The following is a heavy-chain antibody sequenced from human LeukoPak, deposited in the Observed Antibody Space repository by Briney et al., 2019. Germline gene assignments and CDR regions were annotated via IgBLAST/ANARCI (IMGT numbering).Heavy chain of an antibody. CDR2: ISHDGII. D-gene: IGHD5-24*01. CDR1: GFTFSSYV. CDR3: ARDWVYKIDY. J-gene: IGHJ4*02. Sequence: PGGSLRLSCETAGFTFSSYVMHWVRRTAGKGLVWVSRISHDGIISYADSVKGRFTISRDNAKNTLTLQMNSLRVEDTAVYFCARDWVYKIDYWGRGTLVTVSS. V-gene: IGHV3-74*01.